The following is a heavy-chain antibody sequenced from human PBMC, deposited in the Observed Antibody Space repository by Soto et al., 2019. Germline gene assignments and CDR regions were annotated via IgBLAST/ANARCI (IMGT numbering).Heavy chain of an antibody. CDR2: INHSGST. Sequence: SETLSLTCAVYGGSFSGYYWSWIRQPPGKGLEWIGEINHSGSTNYNPSLKSRVTISVDTSKNQFSLKLSSVTAEDTAVYYCARGHSQRVTTDYGMDVWGQGTTVTVSS. V-gene: IGHV4-34*01. CDR3: ARGHSQRVTTDYGMDV. J-gene: IGHJ6*02. D-gene: IGHD4-4*01. CDR1: GGSFSGYY.